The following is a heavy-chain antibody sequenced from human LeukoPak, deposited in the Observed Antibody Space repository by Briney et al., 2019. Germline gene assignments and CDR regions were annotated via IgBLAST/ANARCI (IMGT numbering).Heavy chain of an antibody. CDR3: VRDRGWYHFDL. CDR1: GFTFSSYS. Sequence: GGSLRLSCAASGFTFSSYSMNWVRQAPGKGREWVSSISSSSSYIYYADSVKGRFTISRDNAKNSLYLQMNSLRAGDTAVYYCVRDRGWYHFDLWGQGTLVTVSS. J-gene: IGHJ4*02. D-gene: IGHD3-10*01. CDR2: ISSSSSYI. V-gene: IGHV3-21*01.